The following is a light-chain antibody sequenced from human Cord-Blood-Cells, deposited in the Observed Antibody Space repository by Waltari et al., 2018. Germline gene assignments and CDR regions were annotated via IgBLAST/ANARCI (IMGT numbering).Light chain of an antibody. V-gene: IGKV1-39*01. J-gene: IGKJ2*01. CDR2: AAS. Sequence: IQMTQSPSSLSASVGDRVTIHCRASQSISSYLNWYQQKPGKAPKLLIYAASSLQSGVPSRFSGSGSGTDFTLTISSLQPEDFATYYCQQSYSTPMYTFGQGTKLEIK. CDR1: QSISSY. CDR3: QQSYSTPMYT.